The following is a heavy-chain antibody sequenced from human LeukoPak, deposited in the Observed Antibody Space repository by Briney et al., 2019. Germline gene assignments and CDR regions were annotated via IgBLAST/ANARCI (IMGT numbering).Heavy chain of an antibody. CDR1: GFNFITAA. J-gene: IGHJ5*02. Sequence: QTGGSLRLSCAASGFNFITAAMTWVRQAPGKGLEWVSLIGSSGGSTYYADSVKGRFTISRDNFNHTLSLQMNSLRVEDTAIYYCVKDIQLSTWGQGTLVTVSS. V-gene: IGHV3-23*01. CDR3: VKDIQLST. D-gene: IGHD3-16*02. CDR2: IGSSGGST.